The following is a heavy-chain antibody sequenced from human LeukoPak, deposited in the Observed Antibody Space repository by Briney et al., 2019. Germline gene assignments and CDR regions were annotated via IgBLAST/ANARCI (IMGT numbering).Heavy chain of an antibody. CDR1: RFTFSNYA. CDR2: ISHDGRTK. CDR3: ARHLSGNPSVFES. V-gene: IGHV3-30*01. D-gene: IGHD1-26*01. J-gene: IGHJ4*02. Sequence: PGGSLRLSCAASRFTFSNYAMNWVRQAPGKGLQWVALISHDGRTKRYADSLKGRLSISRDNSKNTLYLQMNSLRPEDTAVYYCARHLSGNPSVFESWGLGTLVSVSS.